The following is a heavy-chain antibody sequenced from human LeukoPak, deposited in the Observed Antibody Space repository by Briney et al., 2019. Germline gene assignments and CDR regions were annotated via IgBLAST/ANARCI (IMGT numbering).Heavy chain of an antibody. V-gene: IGHV3-30*02. CDR2: IWYDGSNK. CDR3: AKAPYSPLGDAFDI. Sequence: PGGSLRLSCAASGFTFSSYGMHWVRQAPGKGLEWVAVIWYDGSNKYYADSVKGRFTISRDNSRNTLYLQMNSLRAEDTAVYYCAKAPYSPLGDAFDIWGQGTMVTVSS. CDR1: GFTFSSYG. D-gene: IGHD6-13*01. J-gene: IGHJ3*02.